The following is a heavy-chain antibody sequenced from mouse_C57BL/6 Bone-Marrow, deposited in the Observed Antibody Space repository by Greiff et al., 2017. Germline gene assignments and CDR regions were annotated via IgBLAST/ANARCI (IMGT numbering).Heavy chain of an antibody. J-gene: IGHJ4*01. CDR2: IDPSDSYT. CDR3: ARGSYYGNYDCAIDY. Sequence: QVQLQQPGAELVKPGASVKLSCKASGYTFTSYWMTWVKQRPGQGLEWIGEIDPSDSYTTYNQKFKGKATLTVDTSSSTAYMKLSSLTSEDSTVYYCARGSYYGNYDCAIDYWGRGTAVTVSS. CDR1: GYTFTSYW. V-gene: IGHV1-50*01. D-gene: IGHD2-1*01.